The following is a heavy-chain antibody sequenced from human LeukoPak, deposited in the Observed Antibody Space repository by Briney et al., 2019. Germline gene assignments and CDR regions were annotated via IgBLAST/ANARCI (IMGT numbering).Heavy chain of an antibody. CDR3: ATDLYSSLDY. J-gene: IGHJ4*02. CDR2: FDPEDGET. Sequence: GASVKVSCKVSGYTLTELSMHWVRQAPGERLEWMGGFDPEDGETIYAQKFQGRVTMTEDTSTDTAYMELSSLRSEETAVYYCATDLYSSLDYWGQGTLVTVSS. D-gene: IGHD2-21*01. CDR1: GYTLTELS. V-gene: IGHV1-24*01.